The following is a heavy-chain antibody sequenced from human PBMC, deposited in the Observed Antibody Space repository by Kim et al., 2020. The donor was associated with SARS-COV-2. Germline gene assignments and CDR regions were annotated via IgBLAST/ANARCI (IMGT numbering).Heavy chain of an antibody. CDR2: VNPNSGNT. CDR3: ARARGYYYDYVWKSFRFGPTDS. V-gene: IGHV1-8*01. J-gene: IGHJ4*02. Sequence: ASVKVSCKASGYSFTSYDINWVRQAAGQGLEWLGWVNPNSGNTGYAQKFQGRVTMTSNTSISTVYMELSSLKSEDTAVYYCARARGYYYDYVWKSFRFGPTDSWGQGTLV. D-gene: IGHD3-16*02. CDR1: GYSFTSYD.